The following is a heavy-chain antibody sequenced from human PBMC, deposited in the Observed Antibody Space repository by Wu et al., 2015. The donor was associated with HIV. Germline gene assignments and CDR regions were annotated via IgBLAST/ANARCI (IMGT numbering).Heavy chain of an antibody. V-gene: IGHV1-2*02. CDR1: GYPFTNYY. D-gene: IGHD4-11*01. Sequence: QVQLVQSGAEVKKPGASVKVSCGTSGYPFTNYYIHWVRQAPGHGLEWMAWINPSGGATIYAEAFEGRVTVTTDTSSETVYMELSGLTSGDTAIYYCARDATPITTEFDFWGQGTLITVSS. CDR3: ARDATPITTEFDF. CDR2: INPSGGAT. J-gene: IGHJ4*02.